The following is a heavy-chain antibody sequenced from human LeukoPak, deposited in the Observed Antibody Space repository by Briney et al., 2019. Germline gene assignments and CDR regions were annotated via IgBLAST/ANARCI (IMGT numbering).Heavy chain of an antibody. J-gene: IGHJ4*02. CDR3: ARRAGAYSHPYDY. CDR1: GFTFSSYS. D-gene: IGHD4/OR15-4a*01. Sequence: GGSLRLSCAASGFTFSSYSMNWVRQAPGKVLEWVSYISSSSSTIYYADSVKGRFTISRDNAKNSLYLQMNSLRAEDTAVYYCARRAGAYSHPYDYWGQGTLVTVSS. V-gene: IGHV3-48*01. CDR2: ISSSSSTI.